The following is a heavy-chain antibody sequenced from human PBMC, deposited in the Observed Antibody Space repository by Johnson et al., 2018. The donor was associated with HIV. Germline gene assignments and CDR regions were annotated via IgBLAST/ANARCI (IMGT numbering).Heavy chain of an antibody. CDR1: GFTFSTYA. CDR2: LSQSGGGT. D-gene: IGHD3-16*01. V-gene: IGHV3-23*04. Sequence: MQLVESGGGLVQPGGSLRLSCAASGFTFSTYAMSWVRQAPGKGPEWVSALSQSGGGTYSADSVNGRFTISRDNSKNTRYLQLNSLRGEDTAVFYCAKHLSTLVDAFDIWGQGTMVTVSS. J-gene: IGHJ3*02. CDR3: AKHLSTLVDAFDI.